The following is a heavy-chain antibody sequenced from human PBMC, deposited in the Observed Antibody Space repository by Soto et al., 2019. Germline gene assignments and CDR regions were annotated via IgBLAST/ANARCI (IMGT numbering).Heavy chain of an antibody. V-gene: IGHV3-23*01. J-gene: IGHJ5*02. D-gene: IGHD3-3*01. CDR2: ISGSGGST. CDR3: AKGGHYDFWKGFDP. Sequence: EVQLLESGGGLVQPGVSLRLSCAASGFTFSSYAMSWVRQAPGKGLEWVAAISGSGGSTYYADSVKGRFTISRDNSKNTLFLQMNSLRAEDTAVYSCAKGGHYDFWKGFDPWGQGTLFTVSS. CDR1: GFTFSSYA.